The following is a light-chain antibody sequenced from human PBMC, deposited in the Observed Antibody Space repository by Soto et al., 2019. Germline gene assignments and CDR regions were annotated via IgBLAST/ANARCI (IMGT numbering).Light chain of an antibody. J-gene: IGLJ2*01. Sequence: QPASLSGSPGQSITISCTGTSSDVGGYNYVSWYQQHPGKAPKLMIYEVTNRPSGVSARFSGSKSGSTASLTISGLQAEDEADYYCSSYTSGSTRVFGGGTKVTVL. CDR2: EVT. CDR3: SSYTSGSTRV. V-gene: IGLV2-14*01. CDR1: SSDVGGYNY.